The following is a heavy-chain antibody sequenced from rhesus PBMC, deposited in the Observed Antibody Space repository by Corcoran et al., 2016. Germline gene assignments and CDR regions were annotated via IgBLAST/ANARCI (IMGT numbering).Heavy chain of an antibody. CDR1: GHSVSSSC. V-gene: IGHV4-169*01. D-gene: IGHD1-1*01. Sequence: QLQAQESGPGLVKPAETLSPTCAVSGHSVSSSCWSWIRQAPGKVLGWIGYIYGGSGGSNYNPSLKIRVVLSVDTAKSEVSLRLASMTAADTAVYYCTRTAYTNHNGRFDVWGPGVLVTVSS. CDR2: IYGGSGGS. J-gene: IGHJ5-1*01. CDR3: TRTAYTNHNGRFDV.